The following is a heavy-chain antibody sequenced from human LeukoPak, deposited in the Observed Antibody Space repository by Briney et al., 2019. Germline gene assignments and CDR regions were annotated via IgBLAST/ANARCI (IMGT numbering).Heavy chain of an antibody. J-gene: IGHJ6*02. CDR3: ARGPGYSYGRDYGMDV. D-gene: IGHD5-18*01. CDR2: MNPNSGNT. Sequence: ASVKVSCKASGYTFTSYDINWVRQATGQGLEWMGWMNPNSGNTGYAQKFQGRVTMTRNTSISTAYMELSSLRSEDTAVYYCARGPGYSYGRDYGMDVWGQGTTVTVSS. CDR1: GYTFTSYD. V-gene: IGHV1-8*01.